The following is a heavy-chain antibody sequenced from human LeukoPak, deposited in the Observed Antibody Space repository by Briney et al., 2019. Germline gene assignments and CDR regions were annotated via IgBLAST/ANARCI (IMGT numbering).Heavy chain of an antibody. D-gene: IGHD3-10*01. CDR1: GGSISSYY. CDR2: IYYSGST. J-gene: IGHJ6*02. Sequence: PSETLPLTCTVSGGSISSYYWSWIRQPPGKGLEWIGYIYYSGSTNYNPSLKSRVTISVDTSKNQFSLKLSSVTAADTAVYYCARDRSRGLTMVRGVLYGMDVWGQGTTVTVSS. V-gene: IGHV4-59*01. CDR3: ARDRSRGLTMVRGVLYGMDV.